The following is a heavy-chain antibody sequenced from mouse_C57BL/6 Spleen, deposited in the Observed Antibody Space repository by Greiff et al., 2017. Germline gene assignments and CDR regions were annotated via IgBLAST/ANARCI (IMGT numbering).Heavy chain of an antibody. D-gene: IGHD1-1*01. CDR3: ARADYYGSSYPFAY. Sequence: EVQLQQSGPELVKPGASVKISCKASGYTFTDYYMNWVKQSHGKSLEWIGDINPNNGGTSYNQKFKGKATLTVDKSSSTAYMELRSLTSEDSAVYYCARADYYGSSYPFAYWGQGTLVTVSA. J-gene: IGHJ3*01. CDR2: INPNNGGT. V-gene: IGHV1-26*01. CDR1: GYTFTDYY.